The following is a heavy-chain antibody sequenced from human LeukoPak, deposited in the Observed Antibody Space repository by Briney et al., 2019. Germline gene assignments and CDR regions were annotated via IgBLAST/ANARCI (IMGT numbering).Heavy chain of an antibody. D-gene: IGHD4-11*01. Sequence: GGSLRLSCAASGFTFSSYGMHWVRQAPGKGLEWVAVISYGGSNKYYADSVKGRFTISRDNSKNTLYLQMNSLRAEDTAVYYCAREDDYRNVGIFDYWGQGTLVTVSS. CDR3: AREDDYRNVGIFDY. J-gene: IGHJ4*02. CDR2: ISYGGSNK. V-gene: IGHV3-33*01. CDR1: GFTFSSYG.